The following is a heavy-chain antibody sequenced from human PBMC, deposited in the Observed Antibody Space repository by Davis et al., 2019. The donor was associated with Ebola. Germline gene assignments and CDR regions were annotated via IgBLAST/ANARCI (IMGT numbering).Heavy chain of an antibody. CDR3: ARDTQEVRERWFDP. CDR2: IIPIFGTA. J-gene: IGHJ5*02. CDR1: SGSFISHA. V-gene: IGHV1-69*06. Sequence: LPSCASSGSFISHAIIPVRPPPGYGPEWLAGIIPIFGTANYAQRFQGRVTITADKSTSTADMGLRSLRSEDTAVYYCARDTQEVRERWFDPWGQGTLVTVSS. D-gene: IGHD1-26*01.